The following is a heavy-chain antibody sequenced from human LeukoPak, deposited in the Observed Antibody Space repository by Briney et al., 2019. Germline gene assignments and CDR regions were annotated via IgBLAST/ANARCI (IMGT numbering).Heavy chain of an antibody. Sequence: PSETLSLTCSVSAASISSYYWSWIRQPPGKKLEWIGYIYSSGTTNYSPSLKSRVTISVDTSKNQFSLKISSVTAADTAVFYCGRKRGGHLTSATTSRYFDYWGQGALVTVSS. D-gene: IGHD4-17*01. V-gene: IGHV4-59*01. CDR2: IYSSGTT. J-gene: IGHJ4*02. CDR3: GRKRGGHLTSATTSRYFDY. CDR1: AASISSYY.